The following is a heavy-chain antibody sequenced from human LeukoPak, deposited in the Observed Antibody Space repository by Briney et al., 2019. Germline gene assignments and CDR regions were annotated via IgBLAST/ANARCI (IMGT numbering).Heavy chain of an antibody. V-gene: IGHV4-61*02. J-gene: IGHJ4*02. Sequence: SETLSLTCTVSGGSISSGDYYWSWIRQPPGKGLEWIGRIYTSGSTNYNPSLKSRVTISVDTSKNQFSLKLSSVTAADTAVYYCARVSSSSGFDYWGQGTLVTVSS. D-gene: IGHD6-6*01. CDR3: ARVSSSSGFDY. CDR2: IYTSGST. CDR1: GGSISSGDYY.